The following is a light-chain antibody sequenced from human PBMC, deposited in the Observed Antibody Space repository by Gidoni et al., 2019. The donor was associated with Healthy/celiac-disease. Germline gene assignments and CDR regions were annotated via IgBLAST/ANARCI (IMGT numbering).Light chain of an antibody. V-gene: IGLV3-1*01. CDR2: QDI. CDR1: KLVDNY. CDR3: QAWDSSTVV. J-gene: IGLJ2*01. Sequence: SYELTQPHSVSVSPGQTASITCSGDKLVDNYACWYQQKPGQSPVLVIYQDIKRPSGIPERFSGSNSGNTATLTISGTQAMDEADYYCQAWDSSTVVFGGGTKLTVL.